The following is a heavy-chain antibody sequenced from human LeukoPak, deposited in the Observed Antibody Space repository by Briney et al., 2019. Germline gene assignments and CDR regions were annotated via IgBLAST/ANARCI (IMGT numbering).Heavy chain of an antibody. J-gene: IGHJ4*02. CDR1: GFTFRDYW. CDR2: INGDENSR. Sequence: PGGSLRLSCEASGFTFRDYWMHWVRQAPGKGLVWVSRINGDENSRAYADSVKGRFTISRDNSKNTLYLQMNSLRAEDTAVYYCAKDSRLKDKIRSGWYGRFDYWGQGTLVTVSS. D-gene: IGHD6-19*01. CDR3: AKDSRLKDKIRSGWYGRFDY. V-gene: IGHV3-74*01.